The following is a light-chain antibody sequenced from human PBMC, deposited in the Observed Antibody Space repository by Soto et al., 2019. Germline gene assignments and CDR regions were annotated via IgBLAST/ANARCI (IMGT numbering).Light chain of an antibody. Sequence: QSALTQPASVSGSPGQSITISCTGTSSDVGGYNFVSWYRQYSGEVPKLIIFEGNKRPSGVSDRFSASKSGNTASLTISGLQAEDQADYYCCSYAGFSSFVFGAGTKV. J-gene: IGLJ1*01. CDR1: SSDVGGYNF. V-gene: IGLV2-23*03. CDR3: CSYAGFSSFV. CDR2: EGN.